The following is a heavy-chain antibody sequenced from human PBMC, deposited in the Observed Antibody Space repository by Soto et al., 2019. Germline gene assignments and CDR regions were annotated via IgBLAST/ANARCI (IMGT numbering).Heavy chain of an antibody. CDR3: ARGPYYDILTGYYYYYGMDV. Sequence: QVQLQESGPGLVKPSQTLSLTCTVSGGSISSGGYYWSWIRQHPGKGLEWIGYIHYSGSTYYNPSLQSRVTISVDTSKNQFSLKLSSVTAADTAVYYCARGPYYDILTGYYYYYGMDVWGQGTTVTVSS. J-gene: IGHJ6*02. V-gene: IGHV4-31*03. CDR1: GGSISSGGYY. CDR2: IHYSGST. D-gene: IGHD3-9*01.